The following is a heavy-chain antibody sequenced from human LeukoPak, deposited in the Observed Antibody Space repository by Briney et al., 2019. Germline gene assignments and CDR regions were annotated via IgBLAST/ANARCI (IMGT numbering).Heavy chain of an antibody. Sequence: GGSLRLSCAASGLTFSIYAMCWVRQAPGKGLEWVSAISGSGGSTYYADSVKGRFTISRDNFKNTLYLQMNSLRAEDTAVYYCAKRGWYLDYWGQGTLVTVSS. CDR3: AKRGWYLDY. CDR2: ISGSGGST. D-gene: IGHD6-19*01. J-gene: IGHJ4*02. V-gene: IGHV3-23*01. CDR1: GLTFSIYA.